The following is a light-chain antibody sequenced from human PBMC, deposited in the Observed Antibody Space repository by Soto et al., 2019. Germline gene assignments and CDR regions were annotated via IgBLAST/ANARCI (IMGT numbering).Light chain of an antibody. CDR1: QDIRSA. CDR3: LLDFSYFWA. Sequence: IKLTQAPSSLSAYVGDRVTITCRASQDIRSALGWYQQKPGKVPKLLIYAASTLQSGVPSMLSGSGSGTDFTLTISSLQPEDFAAYYCLLDFSYFWAFGQGTKVDIK. CDR2: AAS. J-gene: IGKJ1*01. V-gene: IGKV1-6*01.